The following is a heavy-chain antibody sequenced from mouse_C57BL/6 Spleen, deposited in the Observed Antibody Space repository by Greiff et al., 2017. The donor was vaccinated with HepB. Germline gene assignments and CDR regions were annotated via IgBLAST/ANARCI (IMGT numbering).Heavy chain of an antibody. D-gene: IGHD2-4*01. J-gene: IGHJ3*01. CDR2: IYPGDGDT. Sequence: QVQLKESGPELVKPGASVKISCKASGYAFSSSWMNWVKQRPGKGLEWIGRIYPGDGDTNYNGKFKGKATLTADKSSSTAYMQLSSLTSEDSAVYFCARWCDYVSFAYWGQGTLVTVSA. V-gene: IGHV1-82*01. CDR1: GYAFSSSW. CDR3: ARWCDYVSFAY.